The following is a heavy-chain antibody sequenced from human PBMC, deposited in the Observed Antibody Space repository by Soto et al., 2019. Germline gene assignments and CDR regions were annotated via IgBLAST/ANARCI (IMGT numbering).Heavy chain of an antibody. CDR3: ARVGRAAAGIGWFDP. D-gene: IGHD6-13*01. V-gene: IGHV4-59*01. Sequence: SETLSLTCTVSGGSIGGYYVSWIRQPPGKGLEWIGYIYYSGSTNYNPSLKSRVTISVDTSKNQFSLKLSSVTAADTAVYYCARVGRAAAGIGWFDPWGQGTLVTVSS. CDR2: IYYSGST. CDR1: GGSIGGYY. J-gene: IGHJ5*02.